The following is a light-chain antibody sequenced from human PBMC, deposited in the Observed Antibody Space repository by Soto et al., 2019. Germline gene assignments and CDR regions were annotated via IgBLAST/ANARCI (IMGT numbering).Light chain of an antibody. CDR1: QSISSY. Sequence: DIQMTQSPSSLSASVGDRVTITCRASQSISSYLNWYQQKPGKAPKLLIYDASSLESGVPSRFSGSGSGTEFTLTISSLQPDDFAVYYCQQYNNWPTWTFGQGTKVDIK. CDR2: DAS. J-gene: IGKJ1*01. V-gene: IGKV1-5*01. CDR3: QQYNNWPTWT.